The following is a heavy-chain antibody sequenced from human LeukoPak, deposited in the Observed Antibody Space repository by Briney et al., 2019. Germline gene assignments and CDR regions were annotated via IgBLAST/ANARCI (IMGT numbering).Heavy chain of an antibody. CDR1: GFTFSSYW. Sequence: GGSLRLCSAASGFTFSSYWMHWVRQAPGKGLVWVSRINSDGSSTSYADSVKGRFTISRDNAKNTLYLQMNSLRAEDTAVYYCARDPDSNYYGSGTNFDYWGQGTLVTVSS. CDR3: ARDPDSNYYGSGTNFDY. V-gene: IGHV3-74*01. D-gene: IGHD3-10*01. J-gene: IGHJ4*02. CDR2: INSDGSST.